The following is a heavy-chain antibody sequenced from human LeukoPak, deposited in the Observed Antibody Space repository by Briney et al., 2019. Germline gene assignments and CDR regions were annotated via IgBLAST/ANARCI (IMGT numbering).Heavy chain of an antibody. CDR1: GFTFTSYT. V-gene: IGHV3-21*01. CDR3: AKTYGHFDD. Sequence: GGPLRLSCAASGFTFTSYTMNWVRPAPGKGLEWVSSITSGSSYIYYADSVKGRFTISRDKAKNSLYLQMTSLRVEDRGVYYCAKTYGHFDDWGQGTLVTVSS. J-gene: IGHJ4*02. D-gene: IGHD4-17*01. CDR2: ITSGSSYI.